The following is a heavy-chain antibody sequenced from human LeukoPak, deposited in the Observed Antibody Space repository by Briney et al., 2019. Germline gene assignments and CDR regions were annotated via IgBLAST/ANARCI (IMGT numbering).Heavy chain of an antibody. CDR1: GYTFTAYY. CDR2: VHPNSRGT. CDR3: VTVPLNVYRTDCYTSDY. V-gene: IGHV1-2*02. Sequence: ASVKVSCKASGYTFTAYYMHWVRQAPGQRLEWVGWVHPNSRGTNKAQKFQDRVTITSDTSISTASMELHRLTSDDTAMYYCVTVPLNVYRTDCYTSDYWGQGALVTVSA. D-gene: IGHD3-16*02. J-gene: IGHJ4*02.